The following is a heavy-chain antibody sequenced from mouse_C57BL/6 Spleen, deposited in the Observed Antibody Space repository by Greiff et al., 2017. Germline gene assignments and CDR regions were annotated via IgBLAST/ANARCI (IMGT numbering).Heavy chain of an antibody. V-gene: IGHV1-63*01. J-gene: IGHJ4*01. D-gene: IGHD2-4*01. CDR3: ARTSYDYDEGDAMDY. CDR2: IYPGGGYT. Sequence: VQLQQSGAELVRPGTSVKMSCKASGYTFTNYWIGWAKQRPGHGLEWIGDIYPGGGYTNYNEKFKGKATLTADKSSSTAYMQFSSLTSEDSAIYYCARTSYDYDEGDAMDYWGQGTSVTVSS. CDR1: GYTFTNYW.